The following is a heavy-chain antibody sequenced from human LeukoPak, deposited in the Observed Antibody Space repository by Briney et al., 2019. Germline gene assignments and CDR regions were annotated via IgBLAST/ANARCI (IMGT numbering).Heavy chain of an antibody. D-gene: IGHD4-23*01. CDR2: IYSGGNT. CDR1: GFTVSSNY. CDR3: ARRGDGGRSFDY. J-gene: IGHJ4*02. Sequence: GGSLRLSCAASGFTVSSNYLSWVRQAPGKGLECVSVIYSGGNTYYADSVKGRFTISRDNSKNTLFLQMNSLRTEDTAVYYCARRGDGGRSFDYWGQGTLVTVSS. V-gene: IGHV3-53*01.